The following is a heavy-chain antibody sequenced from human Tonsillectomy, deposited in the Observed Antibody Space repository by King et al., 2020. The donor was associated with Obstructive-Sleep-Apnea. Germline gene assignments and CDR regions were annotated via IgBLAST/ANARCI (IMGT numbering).Heavy chain of an antibody. J-gene: IGHJ4*02. Sequence: EVQLVESGGGLVQPGGSLRLSCAASGLTFDNYAMSWVRQAPGKGLDWVSGISGSGGSTPYADSVKGRFTISRDNSKNTLYLQMNSLTAEDTAVYYCAKDRDSGSGSYTWRIFDYWGQGTLVTVSS. D-gene: IGHD3-10*01. V-gene: IGHV3-23*04. CDR2: ISGSGGST. CDR1: GLTFDNYA. CDR3: AKDRDSGSGSYTWRIFDY.